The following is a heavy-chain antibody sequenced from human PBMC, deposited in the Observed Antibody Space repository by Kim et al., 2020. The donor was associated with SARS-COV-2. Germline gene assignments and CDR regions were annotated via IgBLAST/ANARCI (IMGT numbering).Heavy chain of an antibody. Sequence: GGSLRLSCAASGFTFSSYWMSWVRQAPGKGLEWVANIKQDGSEKYYVDSVKGRFTISRDNAKNSLYLQMNSLRAEDTAVYYCASAGIRERYCSSTSCYANRDDAFDIWGQGTMVTVSS. J-gene: IGHJ3*02. D-gene: IGHD2-2*01. CDR3: ASAGIRERYCSSTSCYANRDDAFDI. CDR2: IKQDGSEK. CDR1: GFTFSSYW. V-gene: IGHV3-7*01.